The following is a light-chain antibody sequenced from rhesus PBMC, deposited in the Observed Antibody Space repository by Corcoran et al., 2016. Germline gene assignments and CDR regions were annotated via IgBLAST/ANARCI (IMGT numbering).Light chain of an antibody. J-gene: IGKJ1*01. Sequence: DIQMTQSPSSLSASVGDTVTITRRASQGISNYLAWYQQKPGKAPKPLIYYASNLESGVPSRFSGCGSWTDFTLPISSLQPEDFATYYCQQHNSYPPTFCQGTKVEIK. V-gene: IGKV1S14*01. CDR3: QQHNSYPPT. CDR2: YAS. CDR1: QGISNY.